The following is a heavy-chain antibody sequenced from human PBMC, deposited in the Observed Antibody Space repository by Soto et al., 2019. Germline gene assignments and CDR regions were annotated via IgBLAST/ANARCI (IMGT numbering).Heavy chain of an antibody. CDR1: GFTFSSYA. CDR3: AKDTFYDSSGYPPPGYYFDY. V-gene: IGHV3-23*01. J-gene: IGHJ4*02. CDR2: ISGSGGST. D-gene: IGHD3-22*01. Sequence: GASLRLSCAASGFTFSSYAMSWVRQAPGKRLEWVSAISGSGGSTYYADSVKGRFTISRDNSKNTLYLQMNSLRAEDTAVYYCAKDTFYDSSGYPPPGYYFDYSGQGTLVTVSS.